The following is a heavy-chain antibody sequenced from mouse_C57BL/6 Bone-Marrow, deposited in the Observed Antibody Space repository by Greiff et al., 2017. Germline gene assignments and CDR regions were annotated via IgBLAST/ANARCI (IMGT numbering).Heavy chain of an antibody. J-gene: IGHJ4*01. D-gene: IGHD2-4*01. CDR1: GFTFSDYG. Sequence: EVKLLESGGGLVKPGGSLKLSCAASGFTFSDYGMHWVRQAPEKGLEWVAYISSGSSTIYYADTVKGRFTISRDNAKNTLFLQMTSLRSEDTAMYYCARNYDSPYYAMDYWGQGTSVTVSS. V-gene: IGHV5-17*01. CDR3: ARNYDSPYYAMDY. CDR2: ISSGSSTI.